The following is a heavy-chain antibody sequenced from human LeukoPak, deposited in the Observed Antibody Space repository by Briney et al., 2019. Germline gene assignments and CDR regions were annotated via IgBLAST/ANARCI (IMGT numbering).Heavy chain of an antibody. CDR2: ISGSGSST. CDR3: AKVGGNYLYYYYYMDV. Sequence: GGSLRLSCAASGFTFSTHAFSWVRQAPGKGLEWVSAISGSGSSTYYADSVKGRFTVSRDNSKNTLYLRMNSLRAEDTAVYYCAKVGGNYLYYYYYMDVWGKGTTVTVSS. J-gene: IGHJ6*03. V-gene: IGHV3-23*01. D-gene: IGHD4-23*01. CDR1: GFTFSTHA.